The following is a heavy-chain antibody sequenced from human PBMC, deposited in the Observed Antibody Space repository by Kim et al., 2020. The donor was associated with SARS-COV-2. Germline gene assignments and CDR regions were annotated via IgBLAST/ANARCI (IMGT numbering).Heavy chain of an antibody. D-gene: IGHD6-13*01. Sequence: GSTGYADSVKGRFTISRDNAKTTLYLQMNSLRAEDTAVYYCATLNIAAPGIWGQGMLVTVS. CDR3: ATLNIAAPGI. CDR2: GST. V-gene: IGHV3-74*01. J-gene: IGHJ4*02.